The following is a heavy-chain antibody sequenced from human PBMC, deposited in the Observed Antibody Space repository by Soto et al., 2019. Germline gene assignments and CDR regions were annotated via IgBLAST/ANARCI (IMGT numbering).Heavy chain of an antibody. CDR2: INPSGGST. Sequence: ASVKVSCQASGYTFTSYYMHWVRQAPRQGLEWMGIINPSGGSTSYAQKFQGRVTMTRDTSTSTVYMELSSLRSEDTAVYYCARGGVPADLSIVVVAATYHYYYYMDVWGKGTTVTVSS. J-gene: IGHJ6*03. V-gene: IGHV1-46*03. CDR3: ARGGVPADLSIVVVAATYHYYYYMDV. CDR1: GYTFTSYY. D-gene: IGHD2-15*01.